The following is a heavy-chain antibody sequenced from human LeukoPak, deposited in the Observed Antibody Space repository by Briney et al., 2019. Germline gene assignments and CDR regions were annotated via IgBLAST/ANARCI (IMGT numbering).Heavy chain of an antibody. CDR3: ARDTTMITYWFDP. V-gene: IGHV1-2*02. D-gene: IGHD5-18*01. CDR2: INPNSGGT. Sequence: GASVKVSCKASGYTFTSYGISWVRQAPGQGLEWMGWINPNSGGTNYAQKFQGRVTMTRDTSVSTAYMELNRLRSDDTGVYYCARDTTMITYWFDPRGQGTLVTVSS. CDR1: GYTFTSYG. J-gene: IGHJ5*02.